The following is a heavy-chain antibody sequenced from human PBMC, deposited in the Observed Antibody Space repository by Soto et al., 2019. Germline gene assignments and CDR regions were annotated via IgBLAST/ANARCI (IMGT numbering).Heavy chain of an antibody. D-gene: IGHD5-12*01. CDR2: IRSKANSYAT. CDR1: GFTFSGSA. J-gene: IGHJ4*02. Sequence: GGSLRLSCAASGFTFSGSAMHWVRQASGKGLEWVGRIRSKANSYATAYAASVKGRFTISRDDSKNTAYLQMNSLKSEDTAVYYCSASGYDKFVDYWGQGTLVTVSS. CDR3: SASGYDKFVDY. V-gene: IGHV3-73*01.